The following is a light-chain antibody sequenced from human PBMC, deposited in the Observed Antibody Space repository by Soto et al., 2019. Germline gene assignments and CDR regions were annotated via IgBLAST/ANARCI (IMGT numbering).Light chain of an antibody. CDR2: EVN. J-gene: IGLJ1*01. CDR3: TSYAGGNHV. Sequence: QSALTQPPSASGAPGQSGTISCTGTSSDVGCYNFVSWYQQHPGKVPQLMVYEVNKRLSGVPDRVSGYKSDNTASLTVYGLQAENWADDYSTSYAGGNHVFGTGTKV. V-gene: IGLV2-8*01. CDR1: SSDVGCYNF.